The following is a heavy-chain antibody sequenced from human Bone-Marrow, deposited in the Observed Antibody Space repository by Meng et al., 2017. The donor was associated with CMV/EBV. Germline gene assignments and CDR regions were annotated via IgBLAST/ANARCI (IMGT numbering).Heavy chain of an antibody. V-gene: IGHV3-21*01. Sequence: GESLKIACAASGFTFSSYSMNWVRQAPGKGLEWVSSISSSSSYIYYADSVKGRFTISRYNAKNSLYLQMNSLRAEDTAVYYCASWPREAAAGTANYWGQGTLVTVSS. CDR3: ASWPREAAAGTANY. CDR1: GFTFSSYS. CDR2: ISSSSSYI. J-gene: IGHJ4*02. D-gene: IGHD6-13*01.